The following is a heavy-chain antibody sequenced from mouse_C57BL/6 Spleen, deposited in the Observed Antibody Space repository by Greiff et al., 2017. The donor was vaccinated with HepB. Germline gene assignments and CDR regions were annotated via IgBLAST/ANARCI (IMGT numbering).Heavy chain of an antibody. CDR3: ARKDYDQAWFAY. V-gene: IGHV5-4*03. CDR1: GFTFSSYA. CDR2: ISDGGSYT. Sequence: EVKVEESGGGLVKPGGSLKLSCAASGFTFSSYAMSWVRQTPEKRLEWVATISDGGSYTYYPDNVKGRFTISRDNAKNNLYLQMSHLKSEDTAMYYCARKDYDQAWFAYWGQGTLVTVSA. D-gene: IGHD2-4*01. J-gene: IGHJ3*01.